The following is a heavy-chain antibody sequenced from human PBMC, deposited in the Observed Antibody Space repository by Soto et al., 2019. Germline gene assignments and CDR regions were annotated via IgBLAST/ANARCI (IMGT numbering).Heavy chain of an antibody. Sequence: EVQLEESGGDLVKPGGFLTLSCVASGFTFSDAWMSWVRQAPGKGLEWVGRIKSKTDGGTIDYAAPVKGRFTISRHDSRNRLYLEINSLKTEDTAVYYCAVHSTTWFRDYFQNWGQGTLVTVSS. V-gene: IGHV3-15*01. J-gene: IGHJ1*01. D-gene: IGHD3-10*01. CDR2: IKSKTDGGTI. CDR1: GFTFSDAW. CDR3: AVHSTTWFRDYFQN.